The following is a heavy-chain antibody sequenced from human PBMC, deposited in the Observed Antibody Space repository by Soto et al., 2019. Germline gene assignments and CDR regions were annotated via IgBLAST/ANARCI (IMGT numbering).Heavy chain of an antibody. CDR1: GFTFTSSA. V-gene: IGHV1-58*01. CDR2: IVVGSGNT. CDR3: AANPSHTYYYDSSGYPMAFDI. J-gene: IGHJ3*02. D-gene: IGHD3-22*01. Sequence: ALVKVSCKASGFTFTSSAVQWVRQARGQRLEWIGWIVVGSGNTNYAQKFQERVTITRDMSTSTAHMELSSLRSEDTAVYYCAANPSHTYYYDSSGYPMAFDIWGQGTMVTVSS.